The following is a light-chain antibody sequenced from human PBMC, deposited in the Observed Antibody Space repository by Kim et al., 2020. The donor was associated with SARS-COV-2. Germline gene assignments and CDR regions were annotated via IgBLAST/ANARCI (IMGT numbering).Light chain of an antibody. J-gene: IGLJ3*02. V-gene: IGLV1-40*01. CDR1: SSNIGAGYA. CDR3: QSYDSNLSAWV. CDR2: DNN. Sequence: QPVLTQPPSVSGAPGQRVIISCTGSSSNIGAGYAVHWYQQLPGTAPKLLIYDNNNRPSGVPDRFSGSKSGTSASLAIAGLQADDEASNYYCQSYDSNLSAWVFGGGTQLTVL.